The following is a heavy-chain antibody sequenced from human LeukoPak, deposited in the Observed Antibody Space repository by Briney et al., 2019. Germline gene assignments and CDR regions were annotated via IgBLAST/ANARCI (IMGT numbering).Heavy chain of an antibody. CDR1: KFSFSSYG. Sequence: GGSLRLSCAASKFSFSSYGMHWVRQAPGKGLEWVALISYDGSNKYYSDSVKGRSTLSRDNSKRMLHLQMNSLRAEDTAVYYCAKGVNDYGGYRLDYWGQGTLVTVSS. V-gene: IGHV3-30*18. CDR3: AKGVNDYGGYRLDY. J-gene: IGHJ4*02. CDR2: ISYDGSNK. D-gene: IGHD4-23*01.